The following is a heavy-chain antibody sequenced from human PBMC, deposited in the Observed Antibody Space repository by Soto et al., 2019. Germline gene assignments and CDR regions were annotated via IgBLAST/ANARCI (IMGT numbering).Heavy chain of an antibody. CDR2: IWYDGSNK. CDR3: ARERDGYNDAFDI. CDR1: GFTFSSYG. J-gene: IGHJ3*02. D-gene: IGHD5-12*01. V-gene: IGHV3-33*01. Sequence: QVQLVESGGGVVQPGRSLRLSCVASGFTFSSYGMHWVRQAPGKGLEWVAVIWYDGSNKYYADSVKGRFTISRDNSKNTLYLQMNSLRAEDTAVYYCARERDGYNDAFDIWGQGTMVTVSS.